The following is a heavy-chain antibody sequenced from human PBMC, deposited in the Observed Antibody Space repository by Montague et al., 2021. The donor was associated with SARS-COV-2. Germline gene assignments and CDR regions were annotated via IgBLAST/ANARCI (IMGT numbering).Heavy chain of an antibody. CDR3: ARDIYSYGHNWFDP. D-gene: IGHD5-18*01. J-gene: IGHJ5*02. V-gene: IGHV7-4-1*02. CDR1: GYTFTSYA. CDR2: INTNTGNP. Sequence: SVKVSCKASGYTFTSYAMNWVRQAPGQGLEWMGWINTNTGNPTYAQGFTGRFVFSLDTSVSTAYLQISSLKAEDTAVYYCARDIYSYGHNWFDPWGQGTLVTVSS.